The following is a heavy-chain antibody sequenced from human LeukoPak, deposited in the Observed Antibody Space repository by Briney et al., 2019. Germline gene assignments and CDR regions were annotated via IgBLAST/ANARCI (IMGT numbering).Heavy chain of an antibody. D-gene: IGHD3-10*01. Sequence: SVKVSCKASGGTFSSYAISWVRQAPGQGLEWMGGIIPIFGTANYAQKFQGRVTMTADTSTDTAYMELSSLRSEDTAVYYCATEGKMVRGVYTDYWGQGTLVTVSS. V-gene: IGHV1-69*06. CDR2: IIPIFGTA. CDR1: GGTFSSYA. J-gene: IGHJ4*02. CDR3: ATEGKMVRGVYTDY.